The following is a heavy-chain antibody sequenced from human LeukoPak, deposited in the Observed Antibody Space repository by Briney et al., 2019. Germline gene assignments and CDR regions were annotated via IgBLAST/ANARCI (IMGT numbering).Heavy chain of an antibody. V-gene: IGHV3-11*01. Sequence: PGGSLRLSCVASGFPLSDYYMMWIRQAPGKGLEWVSYISNTSTTIYYADSVKGRLTISRDNAKNSLCLLMNSLRAEDTAVYYCARDNSGAYGDSGQGTLVTVSS. CDR2: ISNTSTTI. CDR1: GFPLSDYY. D-gene: IGHD1-26*01. J-gene: IGHJ4*02. CDR3: ARDNSGAYGD.